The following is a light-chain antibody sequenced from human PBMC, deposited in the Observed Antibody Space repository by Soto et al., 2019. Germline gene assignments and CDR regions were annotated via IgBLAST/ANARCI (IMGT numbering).Light chain of an antibody. CDR1: QSLTNSF. Sequence: VLTQSPGTLSLSPCERATLSFRASQSLTNSFIAWYQQRPGQAPRLLIYDTSSRASGIPDRFSGSGSGTDFTLTISRLETEDFAVFYCQQYGTSEIIFGQGTRLEI. J-gene: IGKJ5*01. CDR3: QQYGTSEII. CDR2: DTS. V-gene: IGKV3-20*01.